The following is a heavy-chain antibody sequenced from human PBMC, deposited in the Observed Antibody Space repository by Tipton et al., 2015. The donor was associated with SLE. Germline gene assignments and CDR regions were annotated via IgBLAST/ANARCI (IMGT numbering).Heavy chain of an antibody. CDR3: ARDRTYYYYGMDV. Sequence: TLSLTCTVSGGSISSSRYYWSWIRQPPGKGLEWIGSIYYSGSTYYNPSLKSRVTISVDTSKNQFSLKLSSVTAADTAVYYCARDRTYYYYGMDVWGQGTTVTVSS. J-gene: IGHJ6*02. CDR2: IYYSGST. CDR1: GGSISSSRYY. D-gene: IGHD1-1*01. V-gene: IGHV4-39*07.